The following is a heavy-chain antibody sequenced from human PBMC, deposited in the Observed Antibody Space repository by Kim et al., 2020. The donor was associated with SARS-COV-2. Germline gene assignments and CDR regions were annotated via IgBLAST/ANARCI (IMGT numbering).Heavy chain of an antibody. Sequence: GGSLRLSCAASGFTFSSYDMRWVRQATGKGLEWVSAIGTAGDRYYPADVKGRFTISRENAKNSLHLQMNNLRAGDTPVYYCARVTPSCSWWSVGGMDVSGHGRTVTVSS. CDR1: GFTFSSYD. V-gene: IGHV3-13*01. D-gene: IGHD6-13*01. CDR2: IGTAGDR. J-gene: IGHJ6*02. CDR3: ARVTPSCSWWSVGGMDV.